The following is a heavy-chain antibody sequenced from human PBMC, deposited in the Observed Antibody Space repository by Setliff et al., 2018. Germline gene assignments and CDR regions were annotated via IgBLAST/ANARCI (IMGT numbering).Heavy chain of an antibody. CDR1: GFTFSSYA. D-gene: IGHD4-17*01. CDR3: SKHPTALTTAGGDY. V-gene: IGHV3-23*01. Sequence: GGSLRLSCAASGFTFSSYAMSWVRQAPGKGLEWVCGMSGSGRYTHHADSVKGRFTISSDNSKNTLFLQMNSLIFADTAVYYCSKHPTALTTAGGDYWGQGTLVTVSS. CDR2: MSGSGRYT. J-gene: IGHJ4*02.